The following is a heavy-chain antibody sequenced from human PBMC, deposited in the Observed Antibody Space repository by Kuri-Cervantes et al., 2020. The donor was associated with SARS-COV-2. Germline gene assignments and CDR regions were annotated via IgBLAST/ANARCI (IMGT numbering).Heavy chain of an antibody. J-gene: IGHJ5*02. CDR1: GFTFDDYA. Sequence: ESLKISCAASGFTFDDYAMHWVRQAPGKGLEWVSAISGSGGSTYYADSVKGRFTISRDNSKNTLYLQMNSLRAEDTAVYYCAKFRGFCSGGSCYRGWFDPWGQGTLVTVSS. CDR3: AKFRGFCSGGSCYRGWFDP. CDR2: ISGSGGST. D-gene: IGHD2-15*01. V-gene: IGHV3-23*01.